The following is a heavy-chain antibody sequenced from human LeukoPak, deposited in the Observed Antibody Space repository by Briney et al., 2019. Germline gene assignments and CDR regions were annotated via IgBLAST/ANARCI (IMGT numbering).Heavy chain of an antibody. CDR2: ISGSGGST. CDR3: AKGWLGMGSSFPSYVYMDV. Sequence: PGGSLRLSCAASGFTFISYAMSWVRQAPGKGLEWVSAISGSGGSTYYADSVKGRFTISTDNSKNTLYLQMNSLRAEDTAVYYCAKGWLGMGSSFPSYVYMDVTGKGNT. V-gene: IGHV3-23*01. J-gene: IGHJ6*03. D-gene: IGHD6-6*01. CDR1: GFTFISYA.